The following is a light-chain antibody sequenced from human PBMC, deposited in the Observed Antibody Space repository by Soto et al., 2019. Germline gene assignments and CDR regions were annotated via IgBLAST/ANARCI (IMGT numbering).Light chain of an antibody. CDR2: RVS. V-gene: IGKV2-30*01. Sequence: EVVMTQSPLSLPLTLGQPASISFRSSQSLVYSDGNTYLNWFQQRPGQSPRRLIHRVSNRDSGGPDRLRGIGSVSHLTLEISRVEAEDVGVYYCMQGRHWPQGTVGQGTKGDIK. J-gene: IGKJ1*01. CDR1: QSLVYSDGNTY. CDR3: MQGRHWPQGT.